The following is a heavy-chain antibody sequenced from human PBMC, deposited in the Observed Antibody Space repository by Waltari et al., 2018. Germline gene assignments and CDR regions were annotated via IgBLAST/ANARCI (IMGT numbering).Heavy chain of an antibody. CDR2: IKEDGSEK. V-gene: IGHV3-7*01. CDR3: ATPDFSGGDYFDY. CDR1: GIIFSRNW. D-gene: IGHD6-19*01. Sequence: EVRLVESGGGLVQPGGSLRLSCAASGIIFSRNWMSWVRQAPGKGLEWVANIKEDGSEKYYVASVKGRFTISRDNAKNSLYLQMSSLKAEDTAVYYCATPDFSGGDYFDYWGQGTLVTVSP. J-gene: IGHJ4*02.